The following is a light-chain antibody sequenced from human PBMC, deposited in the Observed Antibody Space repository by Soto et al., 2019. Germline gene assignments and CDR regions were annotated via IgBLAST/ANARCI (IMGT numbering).Light chain of an antibody. V-gene: IGLV2-8*01. CDR2: EVV. CDR3: KSYAGSNTYV. CDR1: KNDIGVYDF. Sequence: QSALAQPPSAPGSPGQSVTISCTGTKNDIGVYDFVSWYQHHPGKAPRLIIYEVVQRPSGVPDRFSGSKSGNTASLTVSGLQAADEADYFCKSYAGSNTYVFGSGTKVTLL. J-gene: IGLJ1*01.